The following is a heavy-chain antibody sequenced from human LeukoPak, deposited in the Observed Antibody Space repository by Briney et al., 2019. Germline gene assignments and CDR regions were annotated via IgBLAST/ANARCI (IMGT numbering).Heavy chain of an antibody. D-gene: IGHD6-6*01. CDR2: IIPILGIA. Sequence: GASVKVSCKASGYTFTSYGISWVRQAPGQGLEWMGRIIPILGIANYAQKFQGRVTITADKSTSTAYMELSSLSSEDTAVYYCAAYIAARPFDYWGQGTLVTVSS. CDR1: GYTFTSYG. CDR3: AAYIAARPFDY. J-gene: IGHJ4*02. V-gene: IGHV1-69*04.